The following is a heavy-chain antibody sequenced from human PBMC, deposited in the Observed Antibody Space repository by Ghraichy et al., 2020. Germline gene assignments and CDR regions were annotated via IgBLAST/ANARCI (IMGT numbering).Heavy chain of an antibody. CDR2: INHSGST. Sequence: SETLSLTCAVYGGSFSGYYWSWIRQPPGKGLEWIGEINHSGSTNYNPSLKSRVTISVDTSKNQFSLKLSSVTAADTAVYYCARGPTVVVPAANWGQGTLVTVSS. D-gene: IGHD2-2*01. V-gene: IGHV4-34*01. CDR1: GGSFSGYY. CDR3: ARGPTVVVPAAN. J-gene: IGHJ4*02.